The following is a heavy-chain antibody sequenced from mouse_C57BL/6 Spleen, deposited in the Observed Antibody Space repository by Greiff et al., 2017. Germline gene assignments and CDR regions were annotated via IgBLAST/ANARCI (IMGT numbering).Heavy chain of an antibody. CDR1: GYTFTSYW. D-gene: IGHD1-1*01. CDR2: LYPGSGST. Sequence: QVQLQQPGAELVKPGASVKMSCKASGYTFTSYWITWVKQRPGQGLEWIGDLYPGSGSTNYNEKLKSKATLTVDTTSSTAYMQLSSLTSEDSAVYYCARVYYGDYYAMDYWGQGTSVTVSS. CDR3: ARVYYGDYYAMDY. V-gene: IGHV1-55*01. J-gene: IGHJ4*01.